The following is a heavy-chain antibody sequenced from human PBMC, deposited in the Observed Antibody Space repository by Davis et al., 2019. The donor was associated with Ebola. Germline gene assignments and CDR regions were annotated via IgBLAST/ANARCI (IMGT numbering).Heavy chain of an antibody. CDR3: VCMTTPTADVQV. J-gene: IGHJ1*01. Sequence: PSDTLSLPFPLSGDSSKSGGFSWNWLRQPPGKGLEWIGYIYDNENTHYNPSLKSRVTISIDRSKNQFSLKLSSVTAADTAIHYCVCMTTPTADVQVWGQGALVTVSS. CDR2: IYDNENT. V-gene: IGHV4-30-2*01. D-gene: IGHD2-8*02. CDR1: GDSSKSGGFS.